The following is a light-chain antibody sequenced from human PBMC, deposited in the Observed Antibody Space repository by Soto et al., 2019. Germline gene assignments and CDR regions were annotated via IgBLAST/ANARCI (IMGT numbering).Light chain of an antibody. J-gene: IGKJ1*01. CDR1: QTISKN. V-gene: IGKV3-15*01. CDR2: DAS. Sequence: EFVLTQSPGTLSLSPGERATLSCRASQTISKNLAWYQQKPGQAPRPLIYDASTRATDIPDRFSGSGSGTEFTLTISSLKSEDFAVYYCQQYHDWPPWTFGQGTKVDIK. CDR3: QQYHDWPPWT.